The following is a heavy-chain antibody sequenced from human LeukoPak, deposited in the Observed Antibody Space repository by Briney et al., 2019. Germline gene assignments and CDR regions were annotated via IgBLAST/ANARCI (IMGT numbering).Heavy chain of an antibody. Sequence: PGGSLRLSCAASGFTFSSYAMSWVRQAPGKGLEWVSTISGTGGTTYYADSVKGRFTISRDNSKNTLYLQMNRLRAEETDVYYCAKDFIEGPWRTGTTSAFDIWGQGTMVTVSS. CDR2: ISGTGGTT. V-gene: IGHV3-23*01. J-gene: IGHJ3*02. CDR3: AKDFIEGPWRTGTTSAFDI. CDR1: GFTFSSYA. D-gene: IGHD1-7*01.